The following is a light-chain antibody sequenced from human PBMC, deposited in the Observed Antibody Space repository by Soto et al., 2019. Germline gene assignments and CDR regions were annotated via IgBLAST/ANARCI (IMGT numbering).Light chain of an antibody. CDR3: QQRSDWPLT. Sequence: EIVLTQSPATLSLSPGERATLSCRASQSINNYLAWYQQKSGQAPRLLIYDASNRATGIPARFSGSGSGTDFTLTISSLEAEDFAVYYCQQRSDWPLTFGGGTKVEIK. CDR1: QSINNY. CDR2: DAS. V-gene: IGKV3-11*01. J-gene: IGKJ4*01.